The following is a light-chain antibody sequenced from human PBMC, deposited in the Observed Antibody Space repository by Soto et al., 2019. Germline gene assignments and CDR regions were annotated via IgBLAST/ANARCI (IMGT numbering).Light chain of an antibody. V-gene: IGLV2-14*01. J-gene: IGLJ2*01. Sequence: QSALTQPASVSGSPGQSITISCTGTSSDVGGYNYVSWYQQQPGKAPKLMIYDVSNRPSGVSDPFSGSKSGNTASLTISGLQAADEADYYCSSYTSSSTPVVFGGGTKLTVL. CDR3: SSYTSSSTPVV. CDR1: SSDVGGYNY. CDR2: DVS.